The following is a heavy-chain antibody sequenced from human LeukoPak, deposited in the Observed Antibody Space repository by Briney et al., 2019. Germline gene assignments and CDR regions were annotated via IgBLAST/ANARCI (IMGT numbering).Heavy chain of an antibody. CDR2: IRLDGSNK. Sequence: PGGSLRLSCGASGFIFSKYGMHWVRQAPGKGLEWVAFIRLDGSNKYYADSVKGRFTISRDNSMNTLYLQMNSLRAEDTALYYCAKDLRAVAGTTYFDYWGQGTLVTVSS. D-gene: IGHD6-19*01. CDR3: AKDLRAVAGTTYFDY. V-gene: IGHV3-30*02. CDR1: GFIFSKYG. J-gene: IGHJ4*02.